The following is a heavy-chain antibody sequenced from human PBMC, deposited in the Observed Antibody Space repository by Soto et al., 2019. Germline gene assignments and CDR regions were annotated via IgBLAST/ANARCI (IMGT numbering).Heavy chain of an antibody. D-gene: IGHD1-7*01. CDR3: ASPRNSITGTTGYYYYGMDV. V-gene: IGHV5-10-1*01. Sequence: PGESLKISCKGSGYSFTSYWNSWVRQMPGKGLEWMGRIDPSGSYTNYSPSFQGHVTISADKSISTAYLQWSSLKASDTAMYYCASPRNSITGTTGYYYYGMDVWGPGTTVTVSS. CDR2: IDPSGSYT. CDR1: GYSFTSYW. J-gene: IGHJ6*02.